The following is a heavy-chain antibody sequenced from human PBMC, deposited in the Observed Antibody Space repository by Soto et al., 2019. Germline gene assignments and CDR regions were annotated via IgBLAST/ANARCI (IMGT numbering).Heavy chain of an antibody. CDR2: IGSRGETYAT. J-gene: IGHJ6*02. CDR1: GFTFGASA. CDR3: GKGRSYYYYYGVDV. Sequence: PGGSLRLSCAASGFTFGASALQWVRQDSGKGLEWLGRIGSRGETYATAYAASVKGRFTISRDDSKKTAYLQMNSLESEDTAVYYCGKGRSYYYYYGVDVWGQGTTVTVSS. D-gene: IGHD1-26*01. V-gene: IGHV3-73*01.